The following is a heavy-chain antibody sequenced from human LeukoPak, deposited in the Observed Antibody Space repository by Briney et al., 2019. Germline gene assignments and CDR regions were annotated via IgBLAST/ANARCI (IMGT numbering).Heavy chain of an antibody. V-gene: IGHV4-39*01. Sequence: PSETLSLTCTVSDGSISSSSCYWGWLRQPPGKGLEWIGSIYYSGSTYYNPSLKSRVTISVDTSKNQFSLKVSSVTAADTAVYYCASRGSHDAFDIWGQGTMVTVSS. D-gene: IGHD1-26*01. J-gene: IGHJ3*02. CDR3: ASRGSHDAFDI. CDR2: IYYSGST. CDR1: DGSISSSSCY.